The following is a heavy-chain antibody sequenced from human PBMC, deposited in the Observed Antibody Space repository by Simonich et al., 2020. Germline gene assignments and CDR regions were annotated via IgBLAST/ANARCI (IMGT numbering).Heavy chain of an antibody. V-gene: IGHV3-21*01. CDR1: GFTFSCYS. D-gene: IGHD1-1*01. J-gene: IGHJ4*02. CDR2: ISSSSSYI. CDR3: ARANERDY. Sequence: EVQLVESGVGLVKPGGSLRLSCAASGFTFSCYSMNWVRQAPGKGLEWVASISSSSSYIYYADSVKGRFTSSRDNAKNSLYLQMNSLRAEDTAVYYCARANERDYWGQGTLVTVSS.